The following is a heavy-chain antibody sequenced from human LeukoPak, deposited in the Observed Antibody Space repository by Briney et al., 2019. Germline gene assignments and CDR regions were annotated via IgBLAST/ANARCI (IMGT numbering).Heavy chain of an antibody. D-gene: IGHD3-10*01. J-gene: IGHJ1*01. CDR2: ISSSSSTT. Sequence: GGSLRLSCAASGFTFSSYSMNWVRQAPGKGLEWVSYISSSSSTTYYADSVKGRFTISRDNAKNSLYLQMDSLRAEDTAVYYCASYNGIDPPRPGRRYFQHWGQGTLVTVSS. CDR3: ASYNGIDPPRPGRRYFQH. CDR1: GFTFSSYS. V-gene: IGHV3-48*04.